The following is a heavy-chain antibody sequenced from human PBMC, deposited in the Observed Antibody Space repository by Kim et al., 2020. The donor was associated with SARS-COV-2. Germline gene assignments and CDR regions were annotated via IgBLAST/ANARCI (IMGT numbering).Heavy chain of an antibody. CDR3: VKGDDIVATGFAFDI. Sequence: DSVKGRFTISRDNSKNTLYLQMSSLRAEDTAVYYCVKGDDIVATGFAFDIWGQGTMVTVSS. D-gene: IGHD5-12*01. J-gene: IGHJ3*02. V-gene: IGHV3-64D*09.